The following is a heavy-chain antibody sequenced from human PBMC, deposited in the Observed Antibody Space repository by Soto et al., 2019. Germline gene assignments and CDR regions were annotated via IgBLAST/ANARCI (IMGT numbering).Heavy chain of an antibody. D-gene: IGHD6-19*01. V-gene: IGHV4-59*08. Sequence: SETLSLTCTVSGGTISSWYWSWIRQPPGKGLEWIGYIYYSGSTNCNPSLKSRVTISVDTSKNQFSLKLSSVTAADTAVYYCARLDSIGWYYHPFDDWGQGTLVTVSS. CDR2: IYYSGST. CDR1: GGTISSWY. J-gene: IGHJ4*02. CDR3: ARLDSIGWYYHPFDD.